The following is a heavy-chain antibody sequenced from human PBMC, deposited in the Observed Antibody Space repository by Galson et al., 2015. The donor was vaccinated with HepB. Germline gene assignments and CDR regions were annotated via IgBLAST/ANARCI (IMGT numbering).Heavy chain of an antibody. CDR1: GYTFTGYY. Sequence: QSGAEVKKPGESLKISCKTSGYTFTGYYMHWVRQAPGQGLEWMGRINPNSGGTNYAQKFQGRVTMTRDTSIGTAYMELSRLRSDDTVVYYCARGKSRIAVAGTIFDYWGQGTLVTVSS. J-gene: IGHJ4*02. CDR3: ARGKSRIAVAGTIFDY. D-gene: IGHD6-19*01. V-gene: IGHV1-2*05. CDR2: INPNSGGT.